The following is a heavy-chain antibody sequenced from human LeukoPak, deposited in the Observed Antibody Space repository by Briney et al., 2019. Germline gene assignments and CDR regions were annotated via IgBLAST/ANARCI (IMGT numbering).Heavy chain of an antibody. Sequence: GGSLRLSCAASGFTFSNYTMHWVRQAPGKGLEWVAVISYDGSNKYYADSVKGRFTISRDNSKNTLYLQMNSLRAEDTAVYYCASSMIVVATFDYWGQGTLVTVSP. V-gene: IGHV3-30*04. CDR2: ISYDGSNK. CDR1: GFTFSNYT. D-gene: IGHD3-22*01. J-gene: IGHJ4*02. CDR3: ASSMIVVATFDY.